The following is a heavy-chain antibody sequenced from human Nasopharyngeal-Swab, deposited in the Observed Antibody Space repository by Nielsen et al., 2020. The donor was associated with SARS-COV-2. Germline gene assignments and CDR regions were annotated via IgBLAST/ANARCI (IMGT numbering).Heavy chain of an antibody. CDR1: GFTVSSNY. J-gene: IGHJ3*02. CDR2: IYNDGST. V-gene: IGHV3-53*01. Sequence: GGSLRLSCAASGFTVSSNYMSWVRQAPGKGLEWVSVIYNDGSTNYADSVKGRFTISRDNSKNTLFLQMNSLRAEDTAVYYCAKVGSSGWYGAFHIWGQGTMVTVSS. D-gene: IGHD6-19*01. CDR3: AKVGSSGWYGAFHI.